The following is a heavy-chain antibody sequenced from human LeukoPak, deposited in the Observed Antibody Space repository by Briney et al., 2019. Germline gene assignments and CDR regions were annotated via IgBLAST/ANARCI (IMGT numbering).Heavy chain of an antibody. V-gene: IGHV3-30*03. Sequence: GRSLRLSCAASGFTFSSYGKHWVRQAPGKGLEWVAVISYAGSNEYYTDSVKGRFTISRDNSKNTLYLQMNSLRADDTAVYYCATNGDYEFDFWGQGTLVTVSS. CDR3: ATNGDYEFDF. D-gene: IGHD4-17*01. J-gene: IGHJ4*02. CDR1: GFTFSSYG. CDR2: ISYAGSNE.